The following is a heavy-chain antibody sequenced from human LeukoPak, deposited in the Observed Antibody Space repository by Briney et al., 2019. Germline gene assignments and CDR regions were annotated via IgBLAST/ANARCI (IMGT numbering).Heavy chain of an antibody. CDR3: AKDPTVGFYDILTGYFGSGYYYFDY. J-gene: IGHJ4*02. Sequence: GGTLRLSCSASGFTFTTYGMNWVRQAPGKGLEWVSGIGGSGIRTYYADSVKGRFTISRDNSRNTVYLQMNSLRAEDTAVYYCAKDPTVGFYDILTGYFGSGYYYFDYWGQGTLVTVSS. CDR1: GFTFTTYG. D-gene: IGHD3-9*01. V-gene: IGHV3-23*01. CDR2: IGGSGIRT.